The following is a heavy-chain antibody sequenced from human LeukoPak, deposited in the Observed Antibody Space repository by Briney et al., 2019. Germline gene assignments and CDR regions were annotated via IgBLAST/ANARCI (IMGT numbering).Heavy chain of an antibody. J-gene: IGHJ6*03. D-gene: IGHD6-19*01. V-gene: IGHV3-21*01. CDR1: GFTFSSYG. CDR2: ISSSSSYI. CDR3: ARDHSSGWYGNMDV. Sequence: GGSLRLSCAASGFTFSSYGMNWVRQAPGKGLEWVSSISSSSSYIYYADSVRGRFTISRDNAKNSLYLQMNSLRAEDTAVYYCARDHSSGWYGNMDVWGKGTTVTVSS.